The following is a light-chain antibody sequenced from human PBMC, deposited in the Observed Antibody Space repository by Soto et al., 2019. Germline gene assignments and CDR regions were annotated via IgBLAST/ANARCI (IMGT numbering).Light chain of an antibody. J-gene: IGLJ2*01. CDR2: DVS. Sequence: QSVLTQPASVSGSPGQSIAISCTGTSSDVGGYNYVSWYQQHPGKAPKLIIYDVSNRPSGVTNRFSGSKSGNTASLTISGLQAEDEAYYYCSSYTSSSTLVLFGGGTKLTVL. CDR1: SSDVGGYNY. V-gene: IGLV2-14*03. CDR3: SSYTSSSTLVL.